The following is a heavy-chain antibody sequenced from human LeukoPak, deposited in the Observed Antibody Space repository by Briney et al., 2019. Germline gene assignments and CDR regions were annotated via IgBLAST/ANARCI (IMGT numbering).Heavy chain of an antibody. CDR1: GYTFTGYY. V-gene: IGHV1-2*02. Sequence: ASVKVSCKPSGYTFTGYYMHWVRQAPGQGLEWMGWINPNSGGTNFAQRIQGRVTMTRDTSISTAYMELSRVRSDDTAVYYCARTRGIVDPFDYWGQGTLVTVSS. J-gene: IGHJ4*02. D-gene: IGHD1-26*01. CDR3: ARTRGIVDPFDY. CDR2: INPNSGGT.